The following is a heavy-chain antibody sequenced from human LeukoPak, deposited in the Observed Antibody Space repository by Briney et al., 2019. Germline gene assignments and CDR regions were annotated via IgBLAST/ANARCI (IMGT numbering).Heavy chain of an antibody. CDR2: ISSSSSYI. V-gene: IGHV3-21*01. D-gene: IGHD2-2*02. J-gene: IGHJ4*02. CDR1: GFTFSSYS. Sequence: GGSLRLSCAASGFTFSSYSMNWVRQAPGKGLEWVSSISSSSSYIYYADSVKGRFTISRDNAKNSLYLQMNSLRAEDTAVYYCARDPDIVVVPAAIEGFDYWGQGTLVTVSS. CDR3: ARDPDIVVVPAAIEGFDY.